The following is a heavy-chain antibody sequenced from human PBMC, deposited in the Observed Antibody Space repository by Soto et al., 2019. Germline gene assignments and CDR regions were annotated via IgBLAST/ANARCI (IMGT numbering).Heavy chain of an antibody. CDR3: ARAISAMAPFDY. D-gene: IGHD5-18*01. V-gene: IGHV4-4*02. Sequence: QVQLQESGPGLVKPSGTLSLTCAVSGGSISSSNWWSWVRQPPGKGLEWIGEMYHSGSTNYNPSLKSRVPISVDKSNNQFSLKLSSVTAADTAVYYCARAISAMAPFDYWGQGTLVTVSS. CDR2: MYHSGST. J-gene: IGHJ4*02. CDR1: GGSISSSNW.